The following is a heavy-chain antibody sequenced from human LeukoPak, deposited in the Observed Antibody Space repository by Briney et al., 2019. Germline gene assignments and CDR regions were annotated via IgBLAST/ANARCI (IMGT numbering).Heavy chain of an antibody. CDR2: INSNSGGT. CDR1: GYTFTGYY. V-gene: IGHV1-2*02. CDR3: ARGSWLEMYYFDY. Sequence: EASVKVSCKASGYTFTGYYMHWVRQAPGQGLEWMGWINSNSGGTNYAQKFQGRVTMTRDTSISTAYMELSRLRSDDTAVYYCARGSWLEMYYFDYWGQGTLVTVSS. J-gene: IGHJ4*02. D-gene: IGHD5-24*01.